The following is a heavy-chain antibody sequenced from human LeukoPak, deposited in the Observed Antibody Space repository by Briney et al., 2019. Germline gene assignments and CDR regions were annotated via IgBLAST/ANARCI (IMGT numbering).Heavy chain of an antibody. CDR1: GFTFTSCW. D-gene: IGHD1-20*01. CDR3: ASGNWNDRAFDI. V-gene: IGHV3-7*01. CDR2: IKPDGSEK. Sequence: GGSLRLSCAASGFTFTSCWMNWVRQAPGKGLEWVANIKPDGSEKYYVDSVKGRFTISRDNAKNSFFLQMNSLRAEDTAVYYCASGNWNDRAFDIWGQGTMVAVSS. J-gene: IGHJ3*02.